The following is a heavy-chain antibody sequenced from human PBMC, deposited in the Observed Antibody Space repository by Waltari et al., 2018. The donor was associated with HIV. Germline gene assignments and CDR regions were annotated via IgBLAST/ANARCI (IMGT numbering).Heavy chain of an antibody. CDR3: ARRGNNYGDAFDI. D-gene: IGHD4-17*01. CDR2: SYPSDSDT. J-gene: IGHJ3*02. Sequence: EVQLVQSGAEVKKPGESLKISCKASGYDFTTYWIGWVRQMPGKGLECMGRSYPSDSDTKYSPSFQGQVTLSADKSINTAYLHWSSLKAPDTAIYYCARRGNNYGDAFDIWGQGTMVNVS. V-gene: IGHV5-51*03. CDR1: GYDFTTYW.